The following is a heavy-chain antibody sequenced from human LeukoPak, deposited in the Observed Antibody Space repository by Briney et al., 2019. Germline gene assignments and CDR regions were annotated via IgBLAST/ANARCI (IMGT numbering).Heavy chain of an antibody. J-gene: IGHJ4*02. CDR2: IYHTGRT. D-gene: IGHD2-21*02. V-gene: IGHV4-31*03. CDR1: GGSISSEGFY. Sequence: RPSETLSLTCSVSGGSISSEGFYWSWIRQHPGKGLEWIAYIYHTGRTHYNPSLKSRLTISVDTSKNQFSMSLKSVTVADTAVYYCARVVTSSLYFFDYWGQGTLVSVSS. CDR3: ARVVTSSLYFFDY.